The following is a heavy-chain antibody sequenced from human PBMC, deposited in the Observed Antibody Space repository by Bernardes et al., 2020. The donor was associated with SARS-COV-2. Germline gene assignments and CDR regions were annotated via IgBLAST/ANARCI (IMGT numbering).Heavy chain of an antibody. V-gene: IGHV4-39*01. J-gene: IGHJ4*02. CDR3: ARAPPEAVAGMGLFDY. D-gene: IGHD6-19*01. Sequence: ETLSLTCTVSGGSISSSSYYWGWIRQPPGKGLEWIGTIYYTGSTYYNPSLKSRVTISVDTSKDQFSLRLSSVTAADTAVYYCARAPPEAVAGMGLFDYWGQGTLVTVSS. CDR2: IYYTGST. CDR1: GGSISSSSYY.